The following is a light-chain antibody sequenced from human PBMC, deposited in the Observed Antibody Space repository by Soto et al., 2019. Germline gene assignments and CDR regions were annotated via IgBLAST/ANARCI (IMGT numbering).Light chain of an antibody. CDR2: AAS. Sequence: DIQMTQSPSSLSASVGDRVTSTCRASQSISIYLNWYQQKPGKAPKLLIYAASSLQSGVPSRFGGSGSGTDFTLTISSLQREDLATYYCQQSLTTPLTFGGGTKVDIK. CDR3: QQSLTTPLT. CDR1: QSISIY. V-gene: IGKV1-39*01. J-gene: IGKJ4*01.